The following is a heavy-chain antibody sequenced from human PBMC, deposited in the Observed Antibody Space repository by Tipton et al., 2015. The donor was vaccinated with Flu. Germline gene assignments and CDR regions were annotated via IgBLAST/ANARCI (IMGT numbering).Heavy chain of an antibody. CDR3: TRASYGSADY. Sequence: QLVQSGGGLIQRGGSLRLSCGVSGFSVSSNYMTWVRQAPGKGLEWVSVIYSGGSTYSADSVKGRFTVSRDNAKNTLYLQMNSLGAEDTAVYFCTRASYGSADYWGQGTLVTVSS. J-gene: IGHJ4*02. CDR1: GFSVSSNY. V-gene: IGHV3-53*01. CDR2: IYSGGST. D-gene: IGHD3-10*01.